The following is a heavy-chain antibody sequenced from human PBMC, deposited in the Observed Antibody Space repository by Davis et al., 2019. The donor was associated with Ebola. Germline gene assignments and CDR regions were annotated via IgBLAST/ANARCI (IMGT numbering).Heavy chain of an antibody. V-gene: IGHV3-48*02. Sequence: GESLKISCAASGFTFSSYSMNWVRQAPGKGLEWVSYISSSSSTIYYADSVKGRFTISRDNAKNSLYLQMNSLRDEDTAVYYCARGGWFGELLLDYWGQGTLVTVSS. CDR3: ARGGWFGELLLDY. CDR1: GFTFSSYS. CDR2: ISSSSSTI. J-gene: IGHJ4*02. D-gene: IGHD3-10*01.